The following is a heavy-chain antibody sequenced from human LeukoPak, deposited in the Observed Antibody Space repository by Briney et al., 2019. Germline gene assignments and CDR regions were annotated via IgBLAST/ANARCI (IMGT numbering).Heavy chain of an antibody. CDR1: GFTFSSYG. Sequence: GGSLRLSCAASGFTFSSYGMHWVRQAPGKGLEWVAVISNDGSNKHYGDSVKGRFTISRDNSKNTLYLQMNSLRAEDTAVYYCAKALTTYYYDSSGYYDGRNWFDPWGQGTLVTVSS. D-gene: IGHD3-22*01. CDR2: ISNDGSNK. V-gene: IGHV3-30*18. J-gene: IGHJ5*02. CDR3: AKALTTYYYDSSGYYDGRNWFDP.